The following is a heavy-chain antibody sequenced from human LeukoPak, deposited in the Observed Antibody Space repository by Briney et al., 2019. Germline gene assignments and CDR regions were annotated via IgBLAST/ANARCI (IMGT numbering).Heavy chain of an antibody. J-gene: IGHJ4*02. D-gene: IGHD1-26*01. CDR3: ARVGISGSYYGY. CDR1: GGTFGSYA. CDR2: IIPIFGTA. V-gene: IGHV1-69*05. Sequence: ASVKVSCKASGGTFGSYAISWVRQAPGQGLEWMGGIIPIFGTANYAQKFQGRVTITTDESTSTAYMELSSLRSEDTAVYYCARVGISGSYYGYWGQGTLVTVSS.